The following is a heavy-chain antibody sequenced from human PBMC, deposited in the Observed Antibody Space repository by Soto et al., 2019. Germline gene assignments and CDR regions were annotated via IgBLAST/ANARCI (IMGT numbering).Heavy chain of an antibody. CDR1: GGSISSGGYS. J-gene: IGHJ4*02. V-gene: IGHV4-30-2*01. CDR2: IYHSGST. Sequence: PSETLSLTCAVSGGSISSGGYSWSWIQQPPGKGLEWIGYIYHSGSTYYNPSLKSRVTISVDRSKNQFSLKLSSVTAADTAVYYCATPITMVRGSDPNDYWGQGTLVTVSS. D-gene: IGHD3-10*01. CDR3: ATPITMVRGSDPNDY.